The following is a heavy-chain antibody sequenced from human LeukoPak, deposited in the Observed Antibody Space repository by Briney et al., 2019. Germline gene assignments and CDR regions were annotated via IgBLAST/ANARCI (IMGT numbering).Heavy chain of an antibody. Sequence: VASVKVSCKASGGTFSSYAISWVRQAPGQGLEWMGRIIPILGIANYAQKFQGRVTITADKSTSTAYMELSSLRSEDTAVYYCARWMGAPFRSFDIWGQGTMVTVSS. V-gene: IGHV1-69*04. CDR1: GGTFSSYA. D-gene: IGHD1-26*01. J-gene: IGHJ3*02. CDR3: ARWMGAPFRSFDI. CDR2: IIPILGIA.